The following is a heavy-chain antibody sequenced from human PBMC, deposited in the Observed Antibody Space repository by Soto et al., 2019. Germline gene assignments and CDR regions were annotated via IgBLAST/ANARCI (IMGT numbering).Heavy chain of an antibody. CDR2: IYWDDDK. V-gene: IGHV2-5*02. Sequence: SGPTRVKPIHTLRLSCTFCGFPLSTNEMGVGWIRQPPGKALEWLALIYWDDDKRYSPSLKTRLTITKDSSKNQVVLTMTNMDPVDTATYFCAHSMRYCSSAACPNWFDPWGQGTLVTVSS. CDR1: GFPLSTNEMG. CDR3: AHSMRYCSSAACPNWFDP. J-gene: IGHJ5*02. D-gene: IGHD2-2*01.